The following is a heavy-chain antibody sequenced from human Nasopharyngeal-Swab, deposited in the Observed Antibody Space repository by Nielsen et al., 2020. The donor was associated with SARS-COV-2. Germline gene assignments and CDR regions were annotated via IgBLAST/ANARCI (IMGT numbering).Heavy chain of an antibody. J-gene: IGHJ6*02. V-gene: IGHV4-34*01. Sequence: SETLSLTCAVYGGSFSGYYWSWIRQPPGKGLEWIGEINHSGSTNYNPSLKSRVTISVDTSKNQFSLKLSSVTAADTAVYYCARGGREDIVGATLHYYFYGMDVWGQGTTVTVSS. D-gene: IGHD1-26*01. CDR1: GGSFSGYY. CDR2: INHSGST. CDR3: ARGGREDIVGATLHYYFYGMDV.